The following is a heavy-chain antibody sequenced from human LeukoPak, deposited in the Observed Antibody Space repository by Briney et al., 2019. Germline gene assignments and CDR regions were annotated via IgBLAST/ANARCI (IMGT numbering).Heavy chain of an antibody. CDR3: ARAVPGIAALIFDY. D-gene: IGHD6-13*01. Sequence: ASVKVSCKASGGSFSSDTINWLRQAPGQGLEWMGGTIPRYSATKYAQKFQGRVTITTDESTTTAYMDLSSLTPEDTAVYYCARAVPGIAALIFDYWGQGTLVTVSS. CDR1: GGSFSSDT. V-gene: IGHV1-69*05. J-gene: IGHJ4*02. CDR2: TIPRYSAT.